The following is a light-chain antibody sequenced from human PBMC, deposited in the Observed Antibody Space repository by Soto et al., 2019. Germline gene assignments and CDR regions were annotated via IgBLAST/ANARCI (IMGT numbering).Light chain of an antibody. CDR2: GAS. CDR3: KQYNNWPPRT. CDR1: QSVSSN. Sequence: EIVMTQSPATLSVSPGERATLSCRASQSVSSNLAWYQQKPGQAPRRLIYGASTRATGIPARFSGSGSGTEFTLTISSQQSEDFAVYYCKQYNNWPPRTFGQGTKLEIK. V-gene: IGKV3-15*01. J-gene: IGKJ2*01.